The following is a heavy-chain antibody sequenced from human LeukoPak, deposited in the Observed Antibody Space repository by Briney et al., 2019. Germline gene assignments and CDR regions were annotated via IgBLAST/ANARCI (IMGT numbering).Heavy chain of an antibody. Sequence: GGSLRLSCAASGFMFTDHALSWVRQAPGKGLEWVSAISGSGGSTYYADSVKGRFTISRDNSKNTLYLQMNSLRAEDTAVYYCAKVGSSWYGYFDYWGQGTLVTVSS. D-gene: IGHD6-13*01. V-gene: IGHV3-23*01. J-gene: IGHJ4*02. CDR2: ISGSGGST. CDR3: AKVGSSWYGYFDY. CDR1: GFMFTDHA.